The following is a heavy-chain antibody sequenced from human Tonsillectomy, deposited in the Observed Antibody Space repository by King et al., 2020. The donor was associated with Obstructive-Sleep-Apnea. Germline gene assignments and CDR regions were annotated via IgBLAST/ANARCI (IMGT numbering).Heavy chain of an antibody. Sequence: VQLVESGGGVVQPGGSLRLSCEVSGFSVSDSYLNWVRQTPGKGLEWVSVIFSGGKIYYADSVKGRFTIPRHNSKNNLYLQMNSLRAGDTAVYFCARDGSSSAWPYWYFDLWGRGTLVTVSS. CDR3: ARDGSSSAWPYWYFDL. CDR2: IFSGGKI. J-gene: IGHJ2*01. D-gene: IGHD1-26*01. V-gene: IGHV3-53*04. CDR1: GFSVSDSY.